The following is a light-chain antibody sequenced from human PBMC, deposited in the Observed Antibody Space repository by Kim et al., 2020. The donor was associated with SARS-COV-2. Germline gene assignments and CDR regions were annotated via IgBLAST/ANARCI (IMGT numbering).Light chain of an antibody. CDR2: AAS. CDR1: QSISSY. Sequence: DIQMTQSPSSLSASVGDRVTITCRASQSISSYLNWYQQKPGKAPKLLIYAASSLQSGVPSRFSGSGSGTDFTLTISSLQPEDFATYYCQQSYSTLYWTFGQGTKVDIK. V-gene: IGKV1-39*01. CDR3: QQSYSTLYWT. J-gene: IGKJ1*01.